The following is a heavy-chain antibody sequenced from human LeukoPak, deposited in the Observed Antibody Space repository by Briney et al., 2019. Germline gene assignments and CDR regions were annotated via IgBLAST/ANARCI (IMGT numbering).Heavy chain of an antibody. V-gene: IGHV1-8*01. J-gene: IGHJ4*02. Sequence: ASVKVSCKASGYTFTSYDINWVRQATGQGHEWMGWMNPNSGNTGYAQKFQGRVTMTRNTSISTAYMELSSLRSEDTAVYYCARAACTSCYTFDYWGQGTLVTVSS. CDR2: MNPNSGNT. CDR3: ARAACTSCYTFDY. D-gene: IGHD2-2*01. CDR1: GYTFTSYD.